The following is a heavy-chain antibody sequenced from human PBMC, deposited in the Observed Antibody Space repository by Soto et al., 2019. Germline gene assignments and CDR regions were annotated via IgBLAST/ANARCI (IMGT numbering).Heavy chain of an antibody. D-gene: IGHD1-26*01. V-gene: IGHV1-69*01. CDR1: GGTFSSYA. CDR2: IIPIFGTA. J-gene: IGHJ4*02. Sequence: QVQLVQSGAEVKKPGSSVKVSCKASGGTFSSYAISWVRQAPGQGLEWMGGIIPIFGTANYAQKFQGRVTITADESTSTAYREWSSLRYEDTAVYYCARGKEWELLGGFDYWGQGTLVTVSS. CDR3: ARGKEWELLGGFDY.